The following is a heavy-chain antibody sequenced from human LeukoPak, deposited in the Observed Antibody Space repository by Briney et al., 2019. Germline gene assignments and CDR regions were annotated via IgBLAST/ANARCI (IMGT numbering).Heavy chain of an antibody. V-gene: IGHV4-34*01. CDR2: INHSGST. J-gene: IGHJ4*02. CDR3: ARRILIRPFDY. D-gene: IGHD2-8*01. CDR1: GGSFSGYY. Sequence: SETLSLTCAVYGGSFSGYYWSWIRQPPGKGLEWIGEINHSGSTNYNPSLKSRVTISVDTSKNQFSLELSSVTAADTAVYYCARRILIRPFDYWGQGTLVTVSS.